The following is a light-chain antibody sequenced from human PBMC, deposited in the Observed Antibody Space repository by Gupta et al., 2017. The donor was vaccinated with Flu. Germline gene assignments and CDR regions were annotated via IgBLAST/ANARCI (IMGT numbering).Light chain of an antibody. Sequence: QSVLTQPPSASGPPGQRVTISCSGSSPNIGSHSVNWYQHLPGTAPKLLIYSDDQRPSGVPDRFSGSKSGTSASLAISGLQSEDEADYYCAAWDNTLNGVFGGGTKLTVL. V-gene: IGLV1-44*01. CDR3: AAWDNTLNGV. CDR2: SDD. CDR1: SPNIGSHS. J-gene: IGLJ3*02.